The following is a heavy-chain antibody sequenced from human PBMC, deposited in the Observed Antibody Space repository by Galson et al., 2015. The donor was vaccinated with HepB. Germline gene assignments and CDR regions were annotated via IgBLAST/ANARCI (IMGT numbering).Heavy chain of an antibody. CDR3: AREGRITAAGTPYGMDV. CDR1: GFTFSSYS. J-gene: IGHJ6*02. CDR2: TSYDGNNK. Sequence: SLRLSCAASGFTFSSYSMHWVRQAPGKGLEWAAVTSYDGNNKYYADSVKGRFTISRDNSKKTLYLQMNSLRAEDTAVYYCAREGRITAAGTPYGMDVWGQGTTVTVSS. D-gene: IGHD6-13*01. V-gene: IGHV3-30-3*01.